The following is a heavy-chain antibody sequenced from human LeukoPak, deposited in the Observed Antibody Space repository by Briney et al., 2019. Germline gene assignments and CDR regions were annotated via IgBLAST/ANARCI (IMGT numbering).Heavy chain of an antibody. CDR2: IWYDGSNK. D-gene: IGHD1-26*01. CDR1: GFTFSSYG. Sequence: GGSLRLSCAAYGFTFSSYGMNWVRQAPGKGLEWVAVIWYDGSNKYYADSVKGRFTISRDNSKNTLYLQMNSLRAEDTAVYYCATSGSYYRFEYWGQGTLVTVSS. V-gene: IGHV3-33*01. J-gene: IGHJ4*02. CDR3: ATSGSYYRFEY.